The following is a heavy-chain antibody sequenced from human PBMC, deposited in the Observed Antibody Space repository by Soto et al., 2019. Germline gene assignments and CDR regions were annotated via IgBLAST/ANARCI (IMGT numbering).Heavy chain of an antibody. CDR1: GGSFSGYY. CDR3: ARGLRIAARPRYYYGMDV. CDR2: INHSGST. D-gene: IGHD6-6*01. J-gene: IGHJ6*02. V-gene: IGHV4-34*01. Sequence: SETLSLTCAVYGGSFSGYYWSWIRQPPGKGLEWIGEINHSGSTNYNPSHKSRVTISVDTSKNQFSLKLSSVTAADTAVYYCARGLRIAARPRYYYGMDVWGQGTTVTVSS.